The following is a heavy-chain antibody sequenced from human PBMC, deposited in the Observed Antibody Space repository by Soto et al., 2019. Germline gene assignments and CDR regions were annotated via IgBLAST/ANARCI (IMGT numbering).Heavy chain of an antibody. CDR3: ARDIYYDFWSGYPNDAFDI. D-gene: IGHD3-3*01. Sequence: QVQLQESGPGLVKPSQTLSLTCTVSGGSISSGGYYWSWIRQHPGKGLEWIGYIYYSGSTYYNPSLKSRVTISVDTSKNQFSLKLSSVTAADTAVYYCARDIYYDFWSGYPNDAFDIWGQGTMGTVSS. CDR1: GGSISSGGYY. V-gene: IGHV4-31*03. J-gene: IGHJ3*02. CDR2: IYYSGST.